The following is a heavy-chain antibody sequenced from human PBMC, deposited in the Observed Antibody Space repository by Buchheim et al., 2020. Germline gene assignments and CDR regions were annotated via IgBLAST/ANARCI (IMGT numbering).Heavy chain of an antibody. CDR1: GFTFSSYA. Sequence: EVQLLESGGGLVQPGGSLRLSCAASGFTFSSYAMSWVRQAPGEGLEWVSAISGSGGSTYYADSVKGRFTISRDNSKNTLYLQMNSLRAEDTAVYYCAKDFTMVQGVIYYYYGMDVWGQGTT. CDR3: AKDFTMVQGVIYYYYGMDV. D-gene: IGHD3-10*01. CDR2: ISGSGGST. J-gene: IGHJ6*02. V-gene: IGHV3-23*01.